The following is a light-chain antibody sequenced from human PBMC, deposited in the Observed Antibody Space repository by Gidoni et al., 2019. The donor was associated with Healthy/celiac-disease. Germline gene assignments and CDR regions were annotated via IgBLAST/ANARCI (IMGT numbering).Light chain of an antibody. CDR1: SIGNKN. V-gene: IGLV3-9*01. Sequence: SYELTQPLSVSVALGQTARITCGGNSIGNKNVHWYQQKPGQAPVLVIYRDSNRPSGIPERFSGSNSGNTATLTISRVQVGDEADYYCQVWDSSTAVVFGGGTKLTVL. CDR3: QVWDSSTAVV. CDR2: RDS. J-gene: IGLJ2*01.